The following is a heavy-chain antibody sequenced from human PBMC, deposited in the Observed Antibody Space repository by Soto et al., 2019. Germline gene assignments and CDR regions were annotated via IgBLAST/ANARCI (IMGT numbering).Heavy chain of an antibody. Sequence: EVQLVESGGGLVQPGGSLRLSCAASGFTISTYWMHWVRQAPGKGLVWASRINSEGSTTTYADSVKGRFTISRDNAKNTLYLQMNSLRVGDTAVYYCAPSSYDSRYYFAFWGRGPLVTVSS. CDR2: INSEGSTT. J-gene: IGHJ4*02. D-gene: IGHD3-22*01. CDR3: APSSYDSRYYFAF. CDR1: GFTISTYW. V-gene: IGHV3-74*01.